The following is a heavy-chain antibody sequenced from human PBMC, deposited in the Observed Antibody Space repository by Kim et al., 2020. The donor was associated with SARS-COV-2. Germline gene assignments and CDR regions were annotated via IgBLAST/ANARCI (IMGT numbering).Heavy chain of an antibody. D-gene: IGHD6-19*01. CDR2: IREDGGVK. J-gene: IGHJ1*01. CDR3: AREEADSSGWSD. CDR1: GFTFSNYW. V-gene: IGHV3-7*03. Sequence: GGSLRLSCVASGFTFSNYWMTWVRQAPGKVLEWVANIREDGGVKQYMDSVKGRFTISRDNARNSLYLEVNSLRVDDTAVYYCAREEADSSGWSDWGQGTLVPVSS.